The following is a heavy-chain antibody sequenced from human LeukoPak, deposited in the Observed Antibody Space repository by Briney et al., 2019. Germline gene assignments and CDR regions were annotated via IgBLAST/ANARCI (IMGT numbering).Heavy chain of an antibody. V-gene: IGHV3-21*01. D-gene: IGHD2-15*01. Sequence: GGSLRLSCAASGFTFSTFAMLWVRQAPGKGLEWVSSISTSSSYIYYADSVKGRFTISRDNARNSLYLQMNTLRAEDTAVYSCARGADGVSSNSRGWFDPWGQGTLVTVSS. J-gene: IGHJ5*02. CDR2: ISTSSSYI. CDR1: GFTFSTFA. CDR3: ARGADGVSSNSRGWFDP.